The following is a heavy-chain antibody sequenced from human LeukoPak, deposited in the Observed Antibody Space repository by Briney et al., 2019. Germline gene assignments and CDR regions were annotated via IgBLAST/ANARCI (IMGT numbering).Heavy chain of an antibody. CDR1: GFSVSDNS. CDR3: ARRAGAYSHPYDY. J-gene: IGHJ4*02. V-gene: IGHV3-53*01. Sequence: GGSLRLSCTVSGFSVSDNSMSWVRQAPGKGLEWVSFIYSGTTHYSDSVKGRFTISRDNSKNTLYLQMNSLRAEDTAVYHCARRAGAYSHPYDYWGQGTLVTVSS. CDR2: IYSGTT. D-gene: IGHD4/OR15-4a*01.